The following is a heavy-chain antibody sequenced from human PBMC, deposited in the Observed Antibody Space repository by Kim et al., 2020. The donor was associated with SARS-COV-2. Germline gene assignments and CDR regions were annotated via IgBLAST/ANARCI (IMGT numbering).Heavy chain of an antibody. J-gene: IGHJ4*02. V-gene: IGHV3-11*06. Sequence: YADSVKGRFTISRDNTKNSLYLKMNSLRAEDTAVYYCARIEERATIFDYWGQGTLVTVSS. CDR3: ARIEERATIFDY. D-gene: IGHD5-12*01.